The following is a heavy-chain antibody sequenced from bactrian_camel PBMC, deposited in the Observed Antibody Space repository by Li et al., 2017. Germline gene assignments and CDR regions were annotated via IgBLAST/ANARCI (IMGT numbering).Heavy chain of an antibody. V-gene: IGHV3S1*01. Sequence: HVQLVESGGGEVQPGGSLRHSCAASGFTFSCYCMYWVRQAPGKERDWVAGMDTGYTSTYYADSVKGRFTISEDRDKNTVYLQMNSLKSEDTALYTCARREKDTYSGYPRTCIFALRAGTNAVGQGTQVTVS. J-gene: IGHJ4*01. CDR2: MDTGYTST. CDR1: GFTFSCYC. D-gene: IGHD3*01.